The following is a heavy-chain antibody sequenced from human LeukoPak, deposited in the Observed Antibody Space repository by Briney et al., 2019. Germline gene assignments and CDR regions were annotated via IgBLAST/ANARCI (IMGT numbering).Heavy chain of an antibody. CDR1: GFTFSSYW. CDR3: ARDQSSSSDWYFDL. V-gene: IGHV3-7*01. Sequence: GGSLRLSCAASGFTFSSYWMNWVRQAPGKGLEWVANIKQDGSEKYYVDSVKGRFTISRDNAKNSLYLQMNSLRAEDTAVYYCARDQSSSSDWYFDLWGRGTLVTVSS. D-gene: IGHD6-6*01. CDR2: IKQDGSEK. J-gene: IGHJ2*01.